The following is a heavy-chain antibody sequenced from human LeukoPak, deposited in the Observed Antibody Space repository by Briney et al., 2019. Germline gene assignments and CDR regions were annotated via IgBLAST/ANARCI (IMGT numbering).Heavy chain of an antibody. Sequence: PSETLSLTCTVSGGSISSSSYYWGWIRQPPGKGLEWIGSIYYSGSTYYNPSLKSRVTISVDTSKNQFSLKLSSVTAADTAVYYCARGGGRRGGTRYGIWFDPWGQGTLVTVSS. D-gene: IGHD1-1*01. V-gene: IGHV4-39*07. CDR1: GGSISSSSYY. CDR2: IYYSGST. CDR3: ARGGGRRGGTRYGIWFDP. J-gene: IGHJ5*02.